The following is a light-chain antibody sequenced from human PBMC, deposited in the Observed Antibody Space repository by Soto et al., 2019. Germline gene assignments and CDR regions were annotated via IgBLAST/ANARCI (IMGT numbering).Light chain of an antibody. Sequence: QSALTQPPSGSGSPGQSVTIPCTGTSSDVGGYNYVSWYQQHPGKAPKLMIYEVSKRPSGVPDRFSGSKSGNTASLTVSGLQAEDEADYYCSSYAGSNNLEVFGTGTKVTVL. V-gene: IGLV2-8*01. CDR2: EVS. J-gene: IGLJ1*01. CDR3: SSYAGSNNLEV. CDR1: SSDVGGYNY.